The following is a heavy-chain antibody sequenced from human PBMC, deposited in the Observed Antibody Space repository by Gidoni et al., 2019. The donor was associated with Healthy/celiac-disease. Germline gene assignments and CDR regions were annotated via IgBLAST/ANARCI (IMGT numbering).Heavy chain of an antibody. CDR3: TRDLLIPTFLLRYFDWTPGGLGFDP. CDR2: IRSKAYGGTT. J-gene: IGHJ5*02. Sequence: EVQLVESGGGLVQPGRSLRLSCTASGFTFGDYAMSWFRQAPGKGLEWVGFIRSKAYGGTTEYAASVKGRFTISRDDSKSIAYLQMNSLKTEDTAVYYCTRDLLIPTFLLRYFDWTPGGLGFDPWGQGTLVTVSS. D-gene: IGHD3-9*01. V-gene: IGHV3-49*03. CDR1: GFTFGDYA.